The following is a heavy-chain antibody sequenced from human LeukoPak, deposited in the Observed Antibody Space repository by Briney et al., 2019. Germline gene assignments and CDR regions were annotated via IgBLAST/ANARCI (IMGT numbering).Heavy chain of an antibody. D-gene: IGHD3-16*01. CDR2: ISSSSALM. J-gene: IGHJ4*02. CDR3: ARVLRGLSNLGD. CDR1: GFSLIISG. V-gene: IGHV3-48*02. Sequence: PGRSLRLSGEASGFSLIISGINWVRHAPGKGREWVSYISSSSALMSYVASVKGRFTGSRDNAKTSLFLQMNSLRDEDPAVYYCARVLRGLSNLGDWGQGTLVTVYS.